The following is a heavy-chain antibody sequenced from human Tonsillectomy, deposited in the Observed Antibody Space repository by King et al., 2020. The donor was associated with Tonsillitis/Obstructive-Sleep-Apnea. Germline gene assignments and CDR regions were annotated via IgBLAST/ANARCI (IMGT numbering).Heavy chain of an antibody. D-gene: IGHD2-8*01. CDR3: AREGAVMNAFDI. V-gene: IGHV4-59*01. CDR2: IDYSGST. J-gene: IGHJ3*02. Sequence: QLQESGPGLVKPSETLSLTCTVSGGSISSYYWSWIRQPPGKRLEWIGYIDYSGSTKYNPSLKSRVTISVDTSKNQFFLKLSSVTAADTAVYYCAREGAVMNAFDIWGQGTKVTVSS. CDR1: GGSISSYY.